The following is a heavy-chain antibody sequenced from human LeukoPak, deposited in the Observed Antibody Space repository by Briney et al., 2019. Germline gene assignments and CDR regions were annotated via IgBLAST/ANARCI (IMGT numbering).Heavy chain of an antibody. J-gene: IGHJ4*02. CDR2: ISAYNGNT. D-gene: IGHD3-10*01. V-gene: IGHV1-18*01. CDR3: AREGTGYYGSGSYYNPLFDY. CDR1: GYTFTSYG. Sequence: ASVKVSCKASGYTFTSYGISWVRQAPGQGLEWMGWISAYNGNTNYAQKLQGRVTMTTDTSTGTAYMELRSLRPDDTAVYYCAREGTGYYGSGSYYNPLFDYWGQGTLVTVSS.